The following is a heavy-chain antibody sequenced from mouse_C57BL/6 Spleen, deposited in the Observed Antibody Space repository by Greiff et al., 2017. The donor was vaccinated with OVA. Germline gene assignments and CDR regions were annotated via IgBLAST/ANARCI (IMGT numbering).Heavy chain of an antibody. CDR2: IDPSDSDT. D-gene: IGHD2-2*01. CDR3: ARSYGYYYAMDY. J-gene: IGHJ4*01. CDR1: GYTFTSYW. V-gene: IGHV1-52*01. Sequence: QVQLQQPGAELVRPGSSVKLSCKASGYTFTSYWMHWVKQRPIQGLEWIGNIDPSDSDTHYNQKFKDKATLTVDKSSSTAYMQLSSLTSEDSAVYYGARSYGYYYAMDYWGQGTSVAVSA.